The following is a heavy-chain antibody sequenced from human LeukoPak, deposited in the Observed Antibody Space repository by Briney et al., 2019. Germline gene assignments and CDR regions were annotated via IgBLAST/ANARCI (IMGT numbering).Heavy chain of an antibody. J-gene: IGHJ3*02. D-gene: IGHD2-2*01. Sequence: LRLSCAASGFTFDDYAMHWVRQAPGKGLEWVSGISWNSGSIGYADSVKGRFTISRDNAKNSLYLQVNSLRAEDTAVYYCARDQSLYCSDTICYDAFDIWGQGTMVTVSS. CDR3: ARDQSLYCSDTICYDAFDI. CDR2: ISWNSGSI. V-gene: IGHV3-9*01. CDR1: GFTFDDYA.